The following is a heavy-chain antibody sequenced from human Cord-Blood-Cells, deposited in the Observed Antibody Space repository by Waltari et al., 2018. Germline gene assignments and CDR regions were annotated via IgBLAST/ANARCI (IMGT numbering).Heavy chain of an antibody. D-gene: IGHD7-27*01. CDR3: ARYFPNWGRYYFDY. J-gene: IGHJ4*02. Sequence: QVQLQESGPGLVKPSETLSLTCTVSGGSISSYYWSWIRQPPGKGLEWIGYIYYNGSTNYNPSLKRRVTISVDTSKNLFSLKLSSVTAADTAVYYCARYFPNWGRYYFDYWGQGTLVTVSS. CDR1: GGSISSYY. V-gene: IGHV4-59*01. CDR2: IYYNGST.